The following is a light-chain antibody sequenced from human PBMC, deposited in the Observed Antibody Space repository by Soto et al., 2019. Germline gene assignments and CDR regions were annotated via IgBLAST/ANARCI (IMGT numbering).Light chain of an antibody. CDR2: EVT. Sequence: QSVLTQPASVSRSPGQSITISCTGTSSDVGSYNLVSWYQQHPGKAPKLLIDEVTKRPLGGPDRFSGSKSGNAASLTVSGLQAEDEADYNCSSYAGRNYPYVCEAGNKVTV. CDR1: SSDVGSYNL. J-gene: IGLJ1*01. CDR3: SSYAGRNYPYV. V-gene: IGLV2-8*02.